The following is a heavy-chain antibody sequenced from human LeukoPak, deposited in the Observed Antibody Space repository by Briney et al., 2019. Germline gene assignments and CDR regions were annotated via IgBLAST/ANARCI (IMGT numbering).Heavy chain of an antibody. J-gene: IGHJ4*02. V-gene: IGHV1-2*02. CDR2: INHNSGGT. D-gene: IGHD3-10*01. Sequence: GASVKVSCKASGYTFTGYYMHWVRQAPGQGLEWMGWINHNSGGTNYAQKFQGRVTMTRDTSISTAYMELSRLRSDDTAVYYCARDGLLWSVGYWGQGTLVTVSS. CDR3: ARDGLLWSVGY. CDR1: GYTFTGYY.